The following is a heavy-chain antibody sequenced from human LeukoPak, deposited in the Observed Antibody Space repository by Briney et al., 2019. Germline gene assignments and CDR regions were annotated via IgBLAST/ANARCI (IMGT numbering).Heavy chain of an antibody. V-gene: IGHV4-59*02. Sequence: PSETLSFTGNGSGVSVSTSHWNWIRQRPGKGLEWIGCLSYTGKTDYNPSLKSRVIISLASSNNHFSVKLTSVTAADTAVYYCSEGYFEPFDHWGQGILVTVSS. CDR3: SEGYFEPFDH. CDR1: GVSVSTSH. CDR2: LSYTGKT. J-gene: IGHJ4*02. D-gene: IGHD2/OR15-2a*01.